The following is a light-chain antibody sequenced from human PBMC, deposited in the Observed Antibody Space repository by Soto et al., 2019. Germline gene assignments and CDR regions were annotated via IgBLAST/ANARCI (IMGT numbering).Light chain of an antibody. V-gene: IGKV3-20*01. CDR3: QQYGNSRT. J-gene: IGKJ1*01. CDR2: GAS. CDR1: QSVSSNY. Sequence: EIVLTQSPGTLSLSPGERATLSCRASQSVSSNYLAWYQQKLGQAPRLLIYGASTRATGIPDRFSGSGSGTDFTLTISRLEPEDFAVYYCQQYGNSRTFGQGTKVDIK.